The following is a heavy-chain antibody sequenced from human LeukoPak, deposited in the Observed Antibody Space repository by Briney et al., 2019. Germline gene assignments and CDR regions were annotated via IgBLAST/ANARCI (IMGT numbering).Heavy chain of an antibody. CDR1: GYTFTGYY. CDR3: ARGGVYSSGWYGLWPDYMDV. V-gene: IGHV1-2*02. J-gene: IGHJ6*03. Sequence: ASVKVSCKASGYTFTGYYMHWVRQAPGQGLEWMGWINPNSGGTNYAQKFQGRVTMTRDTSISTAYMELSRLRSDDTAVYYCARGGVYSSGWYGLWPDYMDVWGKGTTVTVSS. D-gene: IGHD6-19*01. CDR2: INPNSGGT.